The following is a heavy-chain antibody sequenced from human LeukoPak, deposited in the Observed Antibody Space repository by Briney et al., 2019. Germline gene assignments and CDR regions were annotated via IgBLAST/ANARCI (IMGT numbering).Heavy chain of an antibody. D-gene: IGHD2-8*02. CDR2: INHSGST. CDR3: ARELGSVSTYRS. J-gene: IGHJ5*02. CDR1: GGSFSGYY. V-gene: IGHV4-34*01. Sequence: PSETLSLTCAVYGGSFSGYYWSWIGQPPGKGLEWIGEINHSGSTNYNPSLKSRVTISVDTSKNQFSLKLSSVTAADTAVYYCARELGSVSTYRSWGQGTLVTVSS.